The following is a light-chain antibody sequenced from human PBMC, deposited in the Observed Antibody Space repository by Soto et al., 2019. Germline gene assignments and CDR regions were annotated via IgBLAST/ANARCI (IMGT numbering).Light chain of an antibody. J-gene: IGLJ2*01. V-gene: IGLV3-27*01. CDR1: VLAKTY. Sequence: ELTQPPSVSVFPGQTAEITRSGDVLAKTYARWFQQKPGQAPVLVIYKDTERPSGIPERFSGYSSGTTVTLTISGAQVEDEADYYCCSAANNSPIFGGGTKVTVL. CDR2: KDT. CDR3: CSAANNSPI.